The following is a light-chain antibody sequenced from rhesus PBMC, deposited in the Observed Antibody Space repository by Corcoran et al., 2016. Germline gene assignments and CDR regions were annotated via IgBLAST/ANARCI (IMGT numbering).Light chain of an antibody. CDR3: SSDARSITFS. CDR1: SSDIGAYNR. V-gene: IGLV2-13*03. Sequence: HAGPTQYPSVSGSPGQSVTISRTGTSSDIGAYNRVSWYQQHPGKAPKLMIYEVSKRPSGVSDRFSGSKSGNTASLTISGLQAEDEADYYCSSDARSITFSFGAGTRLTVL. J-gene: IGLJ1*01. CDR2: EVS.